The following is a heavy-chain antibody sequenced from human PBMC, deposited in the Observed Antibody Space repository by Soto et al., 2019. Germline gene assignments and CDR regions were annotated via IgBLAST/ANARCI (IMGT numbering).Heavy chain of an antibody. CDR1: GYTFTSYG. D-gene: IGHD6-13*01. Sequence: GASVKVSCKASGYTFTSYGISWVRQAPGQGLEWMGWISAYNGNTNYAQKLQGRVTMTTDTSTSTAYMELRSLRSDDTAVYYFAKSAARKKIVPGGSAPWRKGPLVTVSP. V-gene: IGHV1-18*01. CDR2: ISAYNGNT. CDR3: AKSAARKKIVPGGSAP. J-gene: IGHJ5*02.